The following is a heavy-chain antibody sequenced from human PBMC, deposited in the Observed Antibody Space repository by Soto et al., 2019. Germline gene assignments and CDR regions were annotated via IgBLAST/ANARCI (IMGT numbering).Heavy chain of an antibody. CDR1: GFTFSSYA. V-gene: IGHV3-30-3*01. CDR3: ACLAWFGDPVPPFDC. CDR2: ISYDGSNK. D-gene: IGHD3-10*01. Sequence: GGSLRLSCAASGFTFSSYAMHWVRQAPGKGLEWVAVISYDGSNKYYADSVKGRFSISRDNSKNMVYLQMNSLRAEDTAVYYCACLAWFGDPVPPFDCWGQGTVVTVSS. J-gene: IGHJ4*02.